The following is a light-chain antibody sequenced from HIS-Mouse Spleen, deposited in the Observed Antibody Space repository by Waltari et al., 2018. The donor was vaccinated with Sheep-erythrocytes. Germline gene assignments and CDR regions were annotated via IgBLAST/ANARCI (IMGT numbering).Light chain of an antibody. V-gene: IGKV4-1*01. CDR1: QSVLYSSNNKNY. CDR3: QQYYSTPLT. CDR2: WAS. J-gene: IGKJ4*01. Sequence: DIVMTQSPDSLAVSLGERATINCKSSQSVLYSSNNKNYLAWYQQKPGQPPKLFIYWASTRESGVPYRFSGSGSRTDFTLTISSLQAEDVAVYSCQQYYSTPLTFGGGTKVEIK.